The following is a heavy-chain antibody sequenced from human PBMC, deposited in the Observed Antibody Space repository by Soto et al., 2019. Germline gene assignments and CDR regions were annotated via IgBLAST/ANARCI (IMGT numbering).Heavy chain of an antibody. J-gene: IGHJ6*02. Sequence: SETLSLTCTVSGGSISSSSYYWGWIRQSPGKGLEWIGSIYYSGSTYYNPSLKSRVTISVDTSKNQFSLKLSSVTAADTAVYYCARHPPLRGYSYGAPYYYYGMDVWGQGTTVTVSS. V-gene: IGHV4-39*01. D-gene: IGHD5-18*01. CDR2: IYYSGST. CDR3: ARHPPLRGYSYGAPYYYYGMDV. CDR1: GGSISSSSYY.